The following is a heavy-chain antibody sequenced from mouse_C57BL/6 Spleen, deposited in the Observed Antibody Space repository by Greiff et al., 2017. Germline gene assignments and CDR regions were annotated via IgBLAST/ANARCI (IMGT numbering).Heavy chain of an antibody. Sequence: EVQLQESGGGLVQPGGSLKLSCAASGFTFSDYYMYWVRQTPEKRLEWVAYISNGGGSTYYPDTVKGRFTISRDNAKNTLYLQMSRLKSEDTAMYYCARQEAVGGFDYWGQGTTLTVSS. J-gene: IGHJ2*01. CDR1: GFTFSDYY. V-gene: IGHV5-12*01. D-gene: IGHD3-3*01. CDR2: ISNGGGST. CDR3: ARQEAVGGFDY.